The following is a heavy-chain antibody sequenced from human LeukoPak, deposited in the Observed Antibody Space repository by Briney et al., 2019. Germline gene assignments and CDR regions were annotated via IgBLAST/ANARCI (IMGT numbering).Heavy chain of an antibody. V-gene: IGHV3-23*01. Sequence: GGSLRLSCAASGFTFSSYAMHWVRQAPGKGLEWVSAISGSGGSTYYADSVKGRFTISRDNSKNTLYLQMNSLRAEDTAVYYCAKDLLIGGDYDYWGQGTLVTVSS. CDR3: AKDLLIGGDYDY. D-gene: IGHD4-17*01. CDR2: ISGSGGST. CDR1: GFTFSSYA. J-gene: IGHJ4*02.